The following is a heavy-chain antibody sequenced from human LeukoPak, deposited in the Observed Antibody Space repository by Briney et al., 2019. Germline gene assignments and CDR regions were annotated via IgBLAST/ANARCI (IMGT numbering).Heavy chain of an antibody. J-gene: IGHJ4*02. CDR1: GYTFTSYG. CDR2: ISAYNGNT. Sequence: GASVKVSCKASGYTFTSYGISWVRQAPGQGLEWMGWISAYNGNTNYAQKLQGRVTMTTDTSASTAYMELRSLRSDDTAVYYCARDTEPGIAVAGTSYWGQGTLVTVSS. CDR3: ARDTEPGIAVAGTSY. V-gene: IGHV1-18*01. D-gene: IGHD6-19*01.